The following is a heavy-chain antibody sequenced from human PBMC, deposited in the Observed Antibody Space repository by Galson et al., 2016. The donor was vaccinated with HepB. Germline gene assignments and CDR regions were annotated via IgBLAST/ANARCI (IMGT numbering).Heavy chain of an antibody. CDR3: AGDVNSGNYWASGLDV. CDR2: ISSSSSTI. D-gene: IGHD1-26*01. Sequence: SLRLSCAASGFTFSSYSMNWVRQAPGKGLEWVSSISSSSSTIYYADSVKGRFTISRDNAKNSLYLQMDSLRDDDTALYYCAGDVNSGNYWASGLDVWGQGTTVTVSS. V-gene: IGHV3-48*02. CDR1: GFTFSSYS. J-gene: IGHJ6*02.